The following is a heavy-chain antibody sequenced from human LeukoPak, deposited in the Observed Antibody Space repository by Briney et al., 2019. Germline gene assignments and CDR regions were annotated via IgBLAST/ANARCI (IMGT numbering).Heavy chain of an antibody. Sequence: SETLSLTCAVYGGSFSGYYWSWIRQPPGKGLEWIGEINHSGSTNYNPSLKSRVTISVDTSKNQFSLKLSSVTAADTAVYYCALGLVSSFDYWGQGTLVNVSS. CDR1: GGSFSGYY. CDR3: ALGLVSSFDY. D-gene: IGHD3/OR15-3a*01. V-gene: IGHV4-34*01. J-gene: IGHJ4*02. CDR2: INHSGST.